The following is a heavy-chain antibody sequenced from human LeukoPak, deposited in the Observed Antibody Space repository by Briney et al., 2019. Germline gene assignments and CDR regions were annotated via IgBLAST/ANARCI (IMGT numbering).Heavy chain of an antibody. CDR1: GFTFSSYA. D-gene: IGHD6-19*01. CDR2: ISYDGSNK. CDR3: ATSQGNTYSSGWYRTG. V-gene: IGHV3-30-3*01. Sequence: PGWSLRLSCAASGFTFSSYAMHWVRQAPGKGLEWVAVISYDGSNKYYADSVKGRSTISRDNSKNTLYLQMNSLRAEDTAVYYCATSQGNTYSSGWYRTGWGQGTLVTVSS. J-gene: IGHJ4*02.